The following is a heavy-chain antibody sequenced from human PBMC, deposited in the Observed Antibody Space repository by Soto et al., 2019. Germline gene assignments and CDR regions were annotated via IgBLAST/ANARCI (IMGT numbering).Heavy chain of an antibody. V-gene: IGHV3-23*01. CDR2: ISGSGGST. CDR1: GFTFSSYA. CDR3: AKHPGGWYSHYYYYGMDV. J-gene: IGHJ6*02. Sequence: EVQLLESGGGLVQPGGSLRLSCAASGFTFSSYAMSWVRQAPGKGLEWVSAISGSGGSTYYADSVKGRFTISRDNSKNTLYLQMNRLRAEDTGVYYCAKHPGGWYSHYYYYGMDVWGQGTTVTVSS. D-gene: IGHD6-19*01.